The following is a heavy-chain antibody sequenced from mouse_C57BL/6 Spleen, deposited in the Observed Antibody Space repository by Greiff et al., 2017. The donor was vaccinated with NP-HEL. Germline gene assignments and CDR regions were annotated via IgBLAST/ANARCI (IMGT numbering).Heavy chain of an antibody. D-gene: IGHD4-1*01. J-gene: IGHJ2*01. CDR2: INPGSGGT. V-gene: IGHV1-54*01. CDR1: GYAFTNYL. CDR3: AAAWDIHYFDY. Sequence: VQLQQSGAELVRPGTSVKVSCKASGYAFTNYLIEWVKQRPGQGLEWIGVINPGSGGTNYNEKFKGKATLTADKSSRTAYMQLSSLTSEDSAVYFCAAAWDIHYFDYWGQGTTLTVSS.